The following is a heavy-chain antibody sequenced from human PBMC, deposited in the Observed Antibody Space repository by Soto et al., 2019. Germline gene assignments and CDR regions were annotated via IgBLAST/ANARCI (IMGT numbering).Heavy chain of an antibody. CDR3: ARDLSRYDFWSGYPSYNWFDP. V-gene: IGHV1-2*02. J-gene: IGHJ5*02. D-gene: IGHD3-3*01. CDR2: INPNSGGT. CDR1: GYTFTGYY. Sequence: GASVKVSCKASGYTFTGYYMHWVRQAPGQGLEWMGWINPNSGGTNYAQKFQGRVTMTRDTSISTAYMELSRLRSDDTAVYYCARDLSRYDFWSGYPSYNWFDPWGQGTLVTVSS.